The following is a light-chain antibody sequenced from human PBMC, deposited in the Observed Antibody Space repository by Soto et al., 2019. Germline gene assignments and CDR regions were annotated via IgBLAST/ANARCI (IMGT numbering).Light chain of an antibody. CDR2: GNS. V-gene: IGLV1-40*01. Sequence: QSVLTQPPSVSGAPGQRVTISSPGSSSNIGAGYDVHWYQQLPGTAPKLLIYGNSNRPSGVPDRFSGSKSGTSASLAITGLQAEDEADYYCQSYDSSLSAPVFGTGTKVTVL. CDR3: QSYDSSLSAPV. J-gene: IGLJ1*01. CDR1: SSNIGAGYD.